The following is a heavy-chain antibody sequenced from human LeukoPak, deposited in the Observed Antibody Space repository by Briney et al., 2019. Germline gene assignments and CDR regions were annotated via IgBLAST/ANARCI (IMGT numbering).Heavy chain of an antibody. V-gene: IGHV4-34*01. J-gene: IGHJ4*02. CDR1: GGSFSFYF. Sequence: PSETLSLTCAVSGGSFSFYFCHWIRQSPGKGLEWTGEIDNRGSIQYNPSLRSRVTISLDTSRNHFSLKLASVTAADTAVYFCARDSHSGFEWGQGTLVTVSS. CDR3: ARDSHSGFE. D-gene: IGHD3-10*01. CDR2: IDNRGSI.